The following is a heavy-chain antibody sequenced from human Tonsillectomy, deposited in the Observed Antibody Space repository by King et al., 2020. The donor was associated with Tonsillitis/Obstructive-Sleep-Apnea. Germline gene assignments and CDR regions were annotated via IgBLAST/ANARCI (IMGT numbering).Heavy chain of an antibody. J-gene: IGHJ4*02. CDR1: GGTFSNYA. Sequence: QLVQSGAEVKKPGSSVKVSCKASGGTFSNYAISWVRQAPGQGLEWMGGIIPIFGPANYAQKFQVRVTITADESTSTSYMELSSLRSEDTAVYYCARAGVYCSSTTCYTFDYWGQGALVTVSS. V-gene: IGHV1-69*12. CDR2: IIPIFGPA. D-gene: IGHD2-2*01. CDR3: ARAGVYCSSTTCYTFDY.